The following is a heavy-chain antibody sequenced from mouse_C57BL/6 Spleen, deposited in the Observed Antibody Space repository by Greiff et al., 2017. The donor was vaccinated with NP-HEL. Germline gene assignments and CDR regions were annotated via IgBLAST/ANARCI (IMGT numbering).Heavy chain of an antibody. CDR2: ISDGGSYT. J-gene: IGHJ2*01. Sequence: EVKLVESGGGLVKPGGSLKLSCAASGFTFSSYAMSWVRQTPEKRLEWVATISDGGSYTYYPDNVKGRFTISRDNAKNNLYLQMSHLKSEDTAMYYCARDRGIYYYGSSYYFDYWGQGTTLTVSS. CDR1: GFTFSSYA. V-gene: IGHV5-4*01. D-gene: IGHD1-1*01. CDR3: ARDRGIYYYGSSYYFDY.